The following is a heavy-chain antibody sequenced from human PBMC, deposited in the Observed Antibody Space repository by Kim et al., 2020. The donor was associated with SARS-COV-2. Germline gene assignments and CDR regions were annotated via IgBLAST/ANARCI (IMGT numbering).Heavy chain of an antibody. CDR2: INHSGST. Sequence: SETLSLTCAVYGGSFSGYYWSWIRQPPGKGLEWIGEINHSGSTNYNPSLESRVTISVDTSKNQFSLKLSSVTAADTAVYYCARVGRFLEWLLSNHYYYYMDVWGKGTTVTVSS. V-gene: IGHV4-34*01. CDR3: ARVGRFLEWLLSNHYYYYMDV. CDR1: GGSFSGYY. D-gene: IGHD3-3*01. J-gene: IGHJ6*03.